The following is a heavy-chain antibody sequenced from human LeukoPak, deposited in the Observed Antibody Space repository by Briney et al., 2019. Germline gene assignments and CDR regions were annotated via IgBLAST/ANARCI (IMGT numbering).Heavy chain of an antibody. D-gene: IGHD1-14*01. CDR3: ARHTLVTTRQDYYYYGMDV. CDR2: IYPGDTDA. Sequence: GEFLKISRKGSGFSFTSYLIGWGRQMPGKGVGWMGIIYPGDTDARYSPSYQGQVTISTDKSISPAYLQWSSLKASDPAMYYCARHTLVTTRQDYYYYGMDVCRQGTTVTVPS. J-gene: IGHJ6*01. CDR1: GFSFTSYL. V-gene: IGHV5-51*01.